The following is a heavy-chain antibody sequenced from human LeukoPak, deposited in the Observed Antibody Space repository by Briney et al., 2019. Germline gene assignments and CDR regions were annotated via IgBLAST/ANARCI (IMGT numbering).Heavy chain of an antibody. D-gene: IGHD4-17*01. CDR2: ISAYDGGT. CDR1: GFTFITYG. V-gene: IGHV1-18*01. J-gene: IGHJ6*03. Sequence: GASVKVSCKASGFTFITYGFGWVRQAPGQGLEWMGWISAYDGGTKYAQNFQGRVTMTTDTSTSTAYMELRSLRSDDTALYYCARAGRDYGTSHYYYYYMDVWGKGTTVTVSS. CDR3: ARAGRDYGTSHYYYYYMDV.